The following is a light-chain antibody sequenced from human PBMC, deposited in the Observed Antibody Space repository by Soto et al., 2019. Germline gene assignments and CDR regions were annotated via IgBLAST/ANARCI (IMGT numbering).Light chain of an antibody. Sequence: QSVLTQPASVSGSPGQSITISCTGTSSDVGSYDLVSWYQQHPGKAPRLIIYEVTKRPSGVSNRFSGSKSGSTASLTFSGLQAEDEADYFCCSYAGVSTFVFGTGTKVPVL. CDR2: EVT. CDR1: SSDVGSYDL. J-gene: IGLJ1*01. V-gene: IGLV2-23*02. CDR3: CSYAGVSTFV.